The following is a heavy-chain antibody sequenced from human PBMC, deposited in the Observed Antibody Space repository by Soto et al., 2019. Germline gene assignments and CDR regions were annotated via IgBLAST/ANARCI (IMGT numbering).Heavy chain of an antibody. CDR1: GYTFTSYY. V-gene: IGHV1-46*03. J-gene: IGHJ6*03. Sequence: ASVKVSCKASGYTFTSYYMHWVRQAPGQGLEWMGIIDPSGGSTSYAQKFQGRVTMTRDTSTSTVYMELSSLRSEDTAVYYCARDLLIYPVVAATSRQVPYYYYMDVWGKGTTVTVSS. CDR3: ARDLLIYPVVAATSRQVPYYYYMDV. D-gene: IGHD2-15*01. CDR2: IDPSGGST.